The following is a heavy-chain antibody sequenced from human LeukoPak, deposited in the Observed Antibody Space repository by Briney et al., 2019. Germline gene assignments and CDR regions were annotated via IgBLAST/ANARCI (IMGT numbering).Heavy chain of an antibody. V-gene: IGHV3-23*01. CDR3: ARDRAMYSGSPYYFDY. CDR1: GFTFSGYA. CDR2: ISGGGGTT. D-gene: IGHD1-26*01. Sequence: GGSLRLSCAASGFTFSGYAMDWVRQAPGKGLEWVSAISGGGGTTYYTDSVKGRFTISRDNAKNSLYLQMNSLRAEDTAVYYCARDRAMYSGSPYYFDYWGQGTLVTVS. J-gene: IGHJ4*02.